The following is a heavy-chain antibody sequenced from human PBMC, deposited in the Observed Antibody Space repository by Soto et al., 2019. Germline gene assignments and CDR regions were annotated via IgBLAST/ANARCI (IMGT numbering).Heavy chain of an antibody. J-gene: IGHJ5*02. V-gene: IGHV1-46*01. CDR1: GYTFTSYY. CDR2: INPSGGST. D-gene: IGHD3-9*01. Sequence: GASVKVSCKASGYTFTSYYMHWVRQAPGQGLEWMGIINPSGGSTSYAQKFQGRVTMTRDTSTSTAYMELSSLRSEDTAVYYCARGYYDILTMITQNWFDPWGQGTLVTVSS. CDR3: ARGYYDILTMITQNWFDP.